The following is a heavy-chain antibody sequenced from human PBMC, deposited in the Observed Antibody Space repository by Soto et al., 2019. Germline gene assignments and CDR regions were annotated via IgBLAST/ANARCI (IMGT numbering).Heavy chain of an antibody. J-gene: IGHJ6*03. CDR2: IYYSGST. CDR1: GGSISSYY. Sequence: PSETLSLTCTVSGGSISSYYWSWIRQPPGKGLEWIGYIYYSGSTNYNPSLKSRVTISVDTSKNQFSLKLSSVTAADTAVYYCARDRRYSSSLGYYYYYMDVWGKGTTVTVSS. D-gene: IGHD6-6*01. CDR3: ARDRRYSSSLGYYYYYMDV. V-gene: IGHV4-59*01.